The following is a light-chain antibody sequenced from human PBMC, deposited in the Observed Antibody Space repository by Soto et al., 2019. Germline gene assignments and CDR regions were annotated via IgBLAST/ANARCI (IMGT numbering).Light chain of an antibody. J-gene: IGKJ5*01. CDR3: QQRSNWPPIT. V-gene: IGKV3-15*01. CDR1: QSVSSN. Sequence: EIVMTQSPATLSVSPGGRVTLSCRGSQSVSSNLAWYQQKPGQAPRLLIYGASTWATGIPARFSGSGSGTDFTLTISSLEPEDFAVYYCQQRSNWPPITFGQGTRLEIK. CDR2: GAS.